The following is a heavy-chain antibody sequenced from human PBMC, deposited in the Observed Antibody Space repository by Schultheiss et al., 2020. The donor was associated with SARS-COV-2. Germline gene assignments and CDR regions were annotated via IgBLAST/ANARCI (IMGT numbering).Heavy chain of an antibody. D-gene: IGHD6-19*01. CDR2: ISGSGGST. V-gene: IGHV3-23*01. Sequence: GGSLRLSCAASGFTFSSYAMSWVRQAPGKGLEWVSAISGSGGSTYYADSVKGRFTISRDISKNTLYLQMNSLRAEDTAVYYCAKSPKYSSGWPNWYFDLWGRGTLVTVSS. CDR3: AKSPKYSSGWPNWYFDL. CDR1: GFTFSSYA. J-gene: IGHJ2*01.